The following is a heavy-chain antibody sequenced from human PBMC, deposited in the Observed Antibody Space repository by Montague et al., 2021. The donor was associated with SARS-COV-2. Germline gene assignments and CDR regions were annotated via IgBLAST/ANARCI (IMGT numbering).Heavy chain of an antibody. J-gene: IGHJ6*02. V-gene: IGHV4-61*02. Sequence: TLSLTCSVSGASISSGAYYWSWIRQPAGKGLEWIGRLFVSGRTSYNPSLKSRVTMSVDASENHFSLKATSVTVADTAVYYCARLAGFHTYFAFDVWGQGTTVAVS. CDR1: GASISSGAYY. CDR3: ARLAGFHTYFAFDV. CDR2: LFVSGRT. D-gene: IGHD6-19*01.